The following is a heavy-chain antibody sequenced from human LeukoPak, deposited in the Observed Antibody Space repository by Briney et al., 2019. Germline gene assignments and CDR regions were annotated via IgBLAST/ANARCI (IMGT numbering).Heavy chain of an antibody. Sequence: SGTLSLTCAVSGGSISSSNWWSWVRQPPGKGLEWIGEIYHSGSTNYNPSLKSRVTISVDKSKNQFSLKLSSVTAADTAVYYCARSSSWLSPLYYFDYWGQGTLVTVSS. CDR1: GGSISSSNW. D-gene: IGHD3-9*01. J-gene: IGHJ4*02. V-gene: IGHV4-4*02. CDR3: ARSSSWLSPLYYFDY. CDR2: IYHSGST.